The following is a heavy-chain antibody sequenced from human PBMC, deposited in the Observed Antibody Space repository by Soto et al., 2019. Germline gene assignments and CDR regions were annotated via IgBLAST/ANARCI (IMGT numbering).Heavy chain of an antibody. CDR1: GFSLSTSGVG. D-gene: IGHD2-2*01. V-gene: IGHV2-5*02. CDR2: IYWDDDK. J-gene: IGHJ4*02. CDR3: AHRPPQRSSTSCYPVYYFDY. Sequence: QITLKESGPTLVKPTQTLTLTCTFSGFSLSTSGVGVGWIRQPPGKALEWLALIYWDDDKRYSPSLKSRLTITKDTSKSKVVLTLTHMDPGDTATYYCAHRPPQRSSTSCYPVYYFDYWGQGTLVTVSS.